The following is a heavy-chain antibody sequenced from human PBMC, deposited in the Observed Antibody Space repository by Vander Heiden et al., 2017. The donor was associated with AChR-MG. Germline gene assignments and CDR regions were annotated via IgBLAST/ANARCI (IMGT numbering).Heavy chain of an antibody. Sequence: QVQLVQSGAEVKKPGASVKVSCKASGYTFTGYYMHWVRQAPGQGLGWMGWINPNTGGTNYAQKFQGWVTMTRDTSISTAYMELSRLRSDDTAVYYCARRMEGSYYYGMDVWGQGTTVTVS. V-gene: IGHV1-2*04. CDR1: GYTFTGYY. CDR3: ARRMEGSYYYGMDV. D-gene: IGHD3-3*01. CDR2: INPNTGGT. J-gene: IGHJ6*02.